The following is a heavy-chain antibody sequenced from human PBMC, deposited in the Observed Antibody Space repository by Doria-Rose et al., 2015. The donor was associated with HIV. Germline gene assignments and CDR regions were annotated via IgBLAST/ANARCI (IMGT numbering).Heavy chain of an antibody. J-gene: IGHJ6*03. CDR3: AKAPIIGPKYYFYMDV. D-gene: IGHD3-3*01. CDR1: GFSFESYA. V-gene: IGHV3-9*01. Sequence: EVQLLESGGGLVQPGRSLRLSCVGSGFSFESYAMHWVRLAPGQGLEWVAGISWDSGAKGNADSVEGRFTISRDNAKKSVYLEMRSLRPEDTAFYYCAKAPIIGPKYYFYMDVWGKGTSVTVSS. CDR2: ISWDSGAK.